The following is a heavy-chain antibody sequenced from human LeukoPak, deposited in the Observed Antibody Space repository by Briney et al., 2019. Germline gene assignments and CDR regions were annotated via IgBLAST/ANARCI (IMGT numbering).Heavy chain of an antibody. Sequence: SVKVSCKASGGTFSSYAISWVRQAPGEGLEWMGGIIPIFGTANYAQKFQGRVTITTDESTSTAYMELSSLRSEDTAVYYCAREKGYYYDSSGYPRPDAFDIWGQGTMVTVSS. V-gene: IGHV1-69*05. D-gene: IGHD3-22*01. J-gene: IGHJ3*02. CDR3: AREKGYYYDSSGYPRPDAFDI. CDR2: IIPIFGTA. CDR1: GGTFSSYA.